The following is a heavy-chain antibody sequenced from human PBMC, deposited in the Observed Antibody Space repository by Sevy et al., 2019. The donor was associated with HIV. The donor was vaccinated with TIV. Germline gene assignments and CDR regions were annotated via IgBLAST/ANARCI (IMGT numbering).Heavy chain of an antibody. V-gene: IGHV3-74*01. CDR1: GFTFTNYW. CDR2: INSDGSIT. D-gene: IGHD3-3*01. J-gene: IGHJ6*03. Sequence: GGSLRLSCAASGFTFTNYWMHWVRQAPGKGLVWVSRINSDGSITTYADSVKGRFTISRDNAKDTLYLQMNSLRAEDTAVYYCVYYDFWSGSSEYYMDVWGKGTPVTVSS. CDR3: VYYDFWSGSSEYYMDV.